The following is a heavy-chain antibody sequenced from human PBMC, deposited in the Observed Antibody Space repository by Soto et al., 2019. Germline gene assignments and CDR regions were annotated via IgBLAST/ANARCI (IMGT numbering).Heavy chain of an antibody. CDR3: ARSEVVVPAAMQPYYYYYYMDV. V-gene: IGHV1-69*02. D-gene: IGHD2-2*01. J-gene: IGHJ6*03. Sequence: ASVKVSCKASGGTFSSYTISWVRQAPGQGLEWMGRIIPILGIANYAQKFQGRVTITADKSTSTAYMELRSLRPDDTAVYYCARSEVVVPAAMQPYYYYYYMDVWGKGTTVTVSS. CDR1: GGTFSSYT. CDR2: IIPILGIA.